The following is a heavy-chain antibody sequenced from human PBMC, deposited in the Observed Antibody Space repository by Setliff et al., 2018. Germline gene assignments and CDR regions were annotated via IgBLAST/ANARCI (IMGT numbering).Heavy chain of an antibody. D-gene: IGHD1-26*01. J-gene: IGHJ4*02. V-gene: IGHV3-7*03. CDR3: TRDRGRASTRDH. CDR1: GFTFDNYW. CDR2: IKPDGSET. Sequence: PGGSLRLSCVASGFTFDNYWMGWVRQPPGKGLEWVASIKPDGSETYYVDSVKGRFTVSRDNPKNSLYLRMSSLRAEDAAIYYCTRDRGRASTRDHWGQGTLVTVSS.